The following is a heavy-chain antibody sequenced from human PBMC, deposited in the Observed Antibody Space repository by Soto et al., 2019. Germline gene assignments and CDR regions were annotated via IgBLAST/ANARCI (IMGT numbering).Heavy chain of an antibody. CDR1: GGSISSGDYY. Sequence: SETLSLSCTVSGGSISSGDYYWSWIRQPPGKGLEWIGYISYSGSTYYNPSLKSRLTISVDTSKNQFSLRLSSVTAADTAVYYCARLVWSYGTWFDPWGQGTLVTVSS. CDR2: ISYSGST. J-gene: IGHJ5*02. D-gene: IGHD5-18*01. CDR3: ARLVWSYGTWFDP. V-gene: IGHV4-30-4*01.